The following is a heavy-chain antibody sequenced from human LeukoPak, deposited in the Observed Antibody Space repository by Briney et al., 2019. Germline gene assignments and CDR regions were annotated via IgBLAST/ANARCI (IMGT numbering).Heavy chain of an antibody. CDR1: SGPINNYH. Sequence: SETLSLTCTVSSGPINNYHWSWLRQPAGKGLEWMGQIHTSGSTNYNPPLNSRITISMDTAENQCSLTMRSVTAADTAVYDCAPSDISSGWSFDYWGQGTLVTVSS. CDR2: IHTSGST. D-gene: IGHD6-19*01. J-gene: IGHJ4*02. V-gene: IGHV4-4*07. CDR3: APSDISSGWSFDY.